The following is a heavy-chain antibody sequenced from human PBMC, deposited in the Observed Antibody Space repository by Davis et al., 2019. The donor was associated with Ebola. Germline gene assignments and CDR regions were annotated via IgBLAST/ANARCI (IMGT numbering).Heavy chain of an antibody. CDR3: ATGRGYSYGYATLY. Sequence: GESLKISCAASGFTFSSYSMNWVRQAPGKGLEWVSYISNSSSTIYYADSVKGRFTISRDNAKNSLYLQMNSLRDEDTAVYYCATGRGYSYGYATLYWGQGTLVTVSS. D-gene: IGHD5-18*01. CDR1: GFTFSSYS. J-gene: IGHJ4*02. V-gene: IGHV3-48*02. CDR2: ISNSSSTI.